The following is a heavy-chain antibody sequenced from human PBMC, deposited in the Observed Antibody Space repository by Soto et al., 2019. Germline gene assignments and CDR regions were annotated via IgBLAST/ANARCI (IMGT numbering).Heavy chain of an antibody. J-gene: IGHJ4*02. CDR2: ISGSGGST. D-gene: IGHD2-15*01. CDR3: AKDEGYCSGGSCYPRGIDY. CDR1: GFTFSSYA. V-gene: IGHV3-23*01. Sequence: EVQLLESGGGLVQPGGSLRLSCAASGFTFSSYAMSWVRQAPGKGLEWVSAISGSGGSTYYADSVKGRFTISRDNSKNTLYLQMNSLRAEDTAVYYCAKDEGYCSGGSCYPRGIDYWGQGTLVTVSS.